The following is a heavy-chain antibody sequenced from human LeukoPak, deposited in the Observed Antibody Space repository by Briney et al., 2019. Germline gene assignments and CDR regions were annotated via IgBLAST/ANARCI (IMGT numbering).Heavy chain of an antibody. V-gene: IGHV3-48*02. J-gene: IGHJ4*02. Sequence: PGGXLXXSXXAXGXTLXSYSMNWVRQAPGKGLEWXSYIDSDTYGNTIYYPHTVKGRFTISRDNAKNSLYLQMDSLRDEDTAVYYCARDRDYAFDYWGQGTLVTVSS. CDR3: ARDRDYAFDY. CDR1: GXTLXSYS. D-gene: IGHD4-17*01. CDR2: IDSDTYGNTI.